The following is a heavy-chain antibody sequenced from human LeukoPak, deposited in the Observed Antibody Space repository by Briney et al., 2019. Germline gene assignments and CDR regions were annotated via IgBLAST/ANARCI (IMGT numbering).Heavy chain of an antibody. CDR3: ARGGSYTSFGFDY. D-gene: IGHD1-26*01. J-gene: IGHJ4*02. CDR1: GCIVSSTS. V-gene: IGHV3-53*01. CDR2: IYGGGGT. Sequence: GGSLRLSCAASGCIVSSTSMSWVRQAPGKGLEWVSLIYGGGGTYYADSVKGRFTISRDNSKNTLYLQMNSLRAEDTAVYYCARGGSYTSFGFDYWGQGTLVTVSS.